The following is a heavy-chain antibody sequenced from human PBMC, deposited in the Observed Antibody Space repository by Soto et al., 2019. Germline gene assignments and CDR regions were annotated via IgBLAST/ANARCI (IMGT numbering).Heavy chain of an antibody. CDR1: GGSISSGGYY. J-gene: IGHJ4*02. Sequence: QVQLQESGPGLVKPSQTLSLTCTVSGGSISSGGYYWSWIRQHPGKGLGWIGYIYYSGSTYYNPSLKSRVTISVDTSKNQISLKLSSVNAADKAVYYCAGAGAYDYVWGSYVYFDYWGQGTLVTVSS. D-gene: IGHD3-16*01. CDR3: AGAGAYDYVWGSYVYFDY. V-gene: IGHV4-31*03. CDR2: IYYSGST.